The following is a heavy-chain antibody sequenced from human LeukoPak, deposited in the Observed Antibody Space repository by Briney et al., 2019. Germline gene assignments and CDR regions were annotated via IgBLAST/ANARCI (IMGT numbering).Heavy chain of an antibody. CDR2: TREDGSEK. Sequence: GGSLRLSCTASGFTFSTYWMSWVRQAPGKGLEWVANTREDGSEKYYVDSVKGRFTISRDNSKNTLYLQMNSLRAEDTAVYYCAREEDEYFQHWGQGTLVTVSS. J-gene: IGHJ1*01. CDR1: GFTFSTYW. V-gene: IGHV3-7*01. CDR3: AREEDEYFQH.